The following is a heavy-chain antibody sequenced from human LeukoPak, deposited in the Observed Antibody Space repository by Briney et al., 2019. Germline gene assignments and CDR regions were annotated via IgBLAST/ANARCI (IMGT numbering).Heavy chain of an antibody. CDR2: IYYSGST. J-gene: IGHJ3*02. CDR1: GGSISSSSYY. D-gene: IGHD6-19*01. CDR3: ARRDSSGWYRNAFDI. V-gene: IGHV4-39*07. Sequence: SETLSLTCTVSGGSISSSSYYWGWIRQPPGKGLEWIGSIYYSGSTYYNPSLKSRVTMSVDTSKNQFSLKLSSVTAADTAVYYCARRDSSGWYRNAFDIWGQGTMVTVSS.